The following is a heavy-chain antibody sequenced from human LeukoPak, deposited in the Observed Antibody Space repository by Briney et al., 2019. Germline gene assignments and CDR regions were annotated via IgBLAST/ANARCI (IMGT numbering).Heavy chain of an antibody. V-gene: IGHV3-7*01. CDR2: IKQDGSEK. J-gene: IGHJ4*02. Sequence: PGGSLRLSCAASGFTFSSYAMSWVRQAPGKGLEWVASIKQDGSEKYFVDSVKGRFTVLRDNAKNSLYLQMNSLRAEDTAVYYCARCTGIDNSGYYWFDYWGQGTLVTVSS. CDR1: GFTFSSYA. CDR3: ARCTGIDNSGYYWFDY. D-gene: IGHD3-22*01.